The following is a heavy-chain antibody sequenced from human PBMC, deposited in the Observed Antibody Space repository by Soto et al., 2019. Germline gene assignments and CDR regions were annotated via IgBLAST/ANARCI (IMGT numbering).Heavy chain of an antibody. CDR1: GGSISSSSYY. CDR3: ARFWHSSSWVDY. D-gene: IGHD6-13*01. J-gene: IGHJ4*02. CDR2: IYYSGST. Sequence: QLQLQESGPGLVKPSETLSLTCTVSGGSISSSSYYWGWIRQPPGKGLEWIGSIYYSGSTYYNPSLTSRVTISVDTSKNQFSRKLSSVTAADTAVYYCARFWHSSSWVDYWGQGTLVTVSS. V-gene: IGHV4-39*01.